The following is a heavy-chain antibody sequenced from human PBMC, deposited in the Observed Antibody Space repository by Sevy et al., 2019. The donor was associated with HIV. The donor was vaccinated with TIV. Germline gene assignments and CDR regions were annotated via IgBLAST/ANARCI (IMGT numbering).Heavy chain of an antibody. CDR3: AKDTLPYSSSWGYDAFDI. D-gene: IGHD6-13*01. Sequence: GGSLRLSCAASGFTFDDYAMHWVRQAPGKGLEWVSGISWNSGSIGYADSVKGRFTISRDNAKNSLYLQMNSLRAEDMALYYCAKDTLPYSSSWGYDAFDIWGQGTMVTVSS. CDR1: GFTFDDYA. V-gene: IGHV3-9*03. CDR2: ISWNSGSI. J-gene: IGHJ3*02.